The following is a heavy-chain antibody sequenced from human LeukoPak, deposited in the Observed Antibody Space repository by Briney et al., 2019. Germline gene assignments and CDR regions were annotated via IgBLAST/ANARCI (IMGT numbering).Heavy chain of an antibody. D-gene: IGHD1-26*01. CDR2: ISGSGGST. J-gene: IGHJ3*02. V-gene: IGHV3-23*01. Sequence: PGGSLRLSCAASGFTFSSYAMSWVRQAPGKGLEWVSAISGSGGSTHYADSVKGRFTISRDNAKNSLYLQMNSLRAEDTALYYCAKEFGESGSYYELGDASDIWGQGTMVTVSS. CDR1: GFTFSSYA. CDR3: AKEFGESGSYYELGDASDI.